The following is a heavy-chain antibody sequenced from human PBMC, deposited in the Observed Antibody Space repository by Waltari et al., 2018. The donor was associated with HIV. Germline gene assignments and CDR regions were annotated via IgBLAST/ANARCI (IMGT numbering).Heavy chain of an antibody. D-gene: IGHD5-12*01. CDR2: IYYSGST. CDR3: AREWLSTWFDP. CDR1: GGSISSSSYY. V-gene: IGHV4-39*07. Sequence: QLQLQESGPGLVKPSETLSLTCTVSGGSISSSSYYWGWIRQPPGKGLEWIGSIYYSGSTYYNPSLKSRVTISVDTSKNQFSLKLSSVTAADTAVYYCAREWLSTWFDPWGQGTLVTVSS. J-gene: IGHJ5*02.